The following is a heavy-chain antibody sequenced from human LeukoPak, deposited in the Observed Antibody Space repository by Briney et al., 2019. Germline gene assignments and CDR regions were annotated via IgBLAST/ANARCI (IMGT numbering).Heavy chain of an antibody. Sequence: PGGSLRLSCAASGFTFSIYAMSWVRQAPGKGLEWVSAISGSGGSTYYADSVKGRFTISRDNSKNTLYLQMNSLRAEDTAVYYCAKSGSHDIVVVPAAIYYFDYWGQGTLVTVSS. CDR1: GFTFSIYA. CDR2: ISGSGGST. J-gene: IGHJ4*02. CDR3: AKSGSHDIVVVPAAIYYFDY. V-gene: IGHV3-23*01. D-gene: IGHD2-2*02.